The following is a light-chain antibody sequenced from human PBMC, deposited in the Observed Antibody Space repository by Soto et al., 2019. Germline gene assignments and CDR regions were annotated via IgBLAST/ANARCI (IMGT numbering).Light chain of an antibody. CDR2: GAS. CDR1: QSISDT. V-gene: IGKV3-20*01. CDR3: QQYVTSSPRT. J-gene: IGKJ5*01. Sequence: EIVMTQSPATLSVSPGGRATLSCRASQSISDTLAWYQQKPGQAPRLLIYGASSRATGIPDRFSGSGSGTDFTLTISRLEPEDFAVYYCQQYVTSSPRTFGQGTRLEIK.